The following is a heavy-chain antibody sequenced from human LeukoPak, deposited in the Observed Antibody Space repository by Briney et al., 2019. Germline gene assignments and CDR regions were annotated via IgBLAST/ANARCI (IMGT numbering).Heavy chain of an antibody. CDR2: IYYSGST. CDR1: GGSISSYY. J-gene: IGHJ6*02. D-gene: IGHD4-11*01. Sequence: PSETLSLTCTVSGGSISSYYWSWIQQPPGKGLEWIGYIYYSGSTNYNPSLKSRVTISVDTSKNQFSLKLSSVTAADTAVYYCARLDYLYGMDVWGQGTTVTVSS. CDR3: ARLDYLYGMDV. V-gene: IGHV4-59*08.